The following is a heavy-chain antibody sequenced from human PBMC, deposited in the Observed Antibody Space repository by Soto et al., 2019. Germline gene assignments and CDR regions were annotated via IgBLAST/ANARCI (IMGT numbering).Heavy chain of an antibody. Sequence: PSETLSLTCAVYGGSFSGYYWSWIRQPPGKGLEWIGEINHSGSTNYNPSLKSRVTISVDTSKNQFSLKLSSVTAADTAVYYCARGGIGYSSSWYLSVYYYGMDVWGQGTTVTVPS. CDR1: GGSFSGYY. V-gene: IGHV4-34*01. J-gene: IGHJ6*02. D-gene: IGHD6-13*01. CDR3: ARGGIGYSSSWYLSVYYYGMDV. CDR2: INHSGST.